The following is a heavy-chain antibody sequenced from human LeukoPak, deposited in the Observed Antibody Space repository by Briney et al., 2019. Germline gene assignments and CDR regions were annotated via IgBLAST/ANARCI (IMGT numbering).Heavy chain of an antibody. J-gene: IGHJ4*02. CDR1: GGTFSSYA. CDR3: ARYSGYDFQHFDY. Sequence: SVMVSCKASGGTFSSYAISWVRQAPGQGLEWMGGIIPIFGTANYAQKFQGRVTITADESTSTAYMELSSLRSEDTAVYYCARYSGYDFQHFDYWSQGTLVTVSS. CDR2: IIPIFGTA. D-gene: IGHD5-12*01. V-gene: IGHV1-69*13.